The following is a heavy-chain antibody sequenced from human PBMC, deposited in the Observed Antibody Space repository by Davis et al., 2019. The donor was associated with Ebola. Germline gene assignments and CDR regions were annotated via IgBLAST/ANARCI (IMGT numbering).Heavy chain of an antibody. V-gene: IGHV4-34*01. CDR2: INHSGST. D-gene: IGHD5-24*01. Sequence: PSETLSLTCAVYGGSFSGYYWSWIRQPPGKGLEWIGEINHSGSTNYNPSLKSRVTISVDTSKNQFSLKLSSVTAADTAVYYCARDREMAFDYWGQGTLVTVSS. CDR3: ARDREMAFDY. J-gene: IGHJ4*02. CDR1: GGSFSGYY.